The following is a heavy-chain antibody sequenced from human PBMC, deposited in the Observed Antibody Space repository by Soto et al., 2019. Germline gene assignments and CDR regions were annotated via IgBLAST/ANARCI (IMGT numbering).Heavy chain of an antibody. V-gene: IGHV1-8*01. CDR1: GYTCTSYD. CDR3: ARGKRRGFDGVRRLVPAPNFDY. J-gene: IGHJ4*02. D-gene: IGHD2-2*01. Sequence: ASVKVSCKASGYTCTSYDINWVRQATGQGLEWMGWMNPNSGNTGYAQKFQGRVTMTRNTSISTAYMELSSLRSEDTAVYYCARGKRRGFDGVRRLVPAPNFDYWGQGNLVTVSS. CDR2: MNPNSGNT.